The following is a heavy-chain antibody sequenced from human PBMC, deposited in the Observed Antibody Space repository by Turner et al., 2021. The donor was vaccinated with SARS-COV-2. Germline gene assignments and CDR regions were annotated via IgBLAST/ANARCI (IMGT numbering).Heavy chain of an antibody. D-gene: IGHD3-22*01. Sequence: QLPLQESGPGLVNPSETLSLTCTVSGGSISSSSYYWGWSREPPGKGLEWIGSIYYSWSTYYTPSLKSRVTISVDTSKNQFSLKLSSVTAADTAVYYCAGEEVVFRASHTLYYYGMDVWGQGTTVTVSS. CDR3: AGEEVVFRASHTLYYYGMDV. CDR2: IYYSWST. CDR1: GGSISSSSYY. J-gene: IGHJ6*02. V-gene: IGHV4-39*01.